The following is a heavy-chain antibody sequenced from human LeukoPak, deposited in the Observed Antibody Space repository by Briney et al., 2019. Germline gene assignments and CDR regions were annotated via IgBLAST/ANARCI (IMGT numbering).Heavy chain of an antibody. CDR3: ARVSFEDGSSLFDY. Sequence: SQTLSLTCAISGDSVSSNSAAWNWIRQSPSRGLEWLGSTYYRSKWYNDYAVSVKSRITINPDTSKNQFSLQLNSVTPEDTAVYYCARVSFEDGSSLFDYWGQGTLVTVSS. J-gene: IGHJ4*02. CDR1: GDSVSSNSAA. CDR2: TYYRSKWYN. D-gene: IGHD1-26*01. V-gene: IGHV6-1*01.